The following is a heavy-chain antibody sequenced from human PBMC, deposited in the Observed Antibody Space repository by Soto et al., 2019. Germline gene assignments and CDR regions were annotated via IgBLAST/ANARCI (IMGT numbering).Heavy chain of an antibody. CDR1: GFTVSSNY. CDR3: ARERDPRPYYYYGMDV. CDR2: IYSGGST. Sequence: GGSLRLSCAASGFTVSSNYMSWVRQAPGKGLEWVSVIYSGGSTYYADSVKGRFTISRDNSKNTLYLQMNSLRAEDTAVYYCARERDPRPYYYYGMDVWGQGTTVTVSS. V-gene: IGHV3-53*01. J-gene: IGHJ6*02.